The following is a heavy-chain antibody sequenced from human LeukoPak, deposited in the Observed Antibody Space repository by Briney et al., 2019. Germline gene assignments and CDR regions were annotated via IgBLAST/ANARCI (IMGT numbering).Heavy chain of an antibody. Sequence: SQTLSLTCAVSGGSISSGGYSWSWIRQPPGKGLEWIGYIYHSGSTYYNPSLKSRVTISVDRSKNQFSLKLSSVTAADTAVFYCARGVVTAILDYFDYWGQGTLVTVSS. CDR1: GGSISSGGYS. D-gene: IGHD2-21*02. J-gene: IGHJ4*02. CDR3: ARGVVTAILDYFDY. V-gene: IGHV4-30-2*01. CDR2: IYHSGST.